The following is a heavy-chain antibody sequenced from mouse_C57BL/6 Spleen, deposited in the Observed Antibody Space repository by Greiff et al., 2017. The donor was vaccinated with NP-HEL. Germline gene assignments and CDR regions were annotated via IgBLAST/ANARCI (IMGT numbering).Heavy chain of an antibody. CDR2: IYPGDGDT. J-gene: IGHJ3*01. CDR3: AILGSSGYGFAY. CDR1: GYAFSSYW. Sequence: LQESGAELVKPGASVKISCKASGYAFSSYWMNWVKQRPGKGLEWIGQIYPGDGDTNYNGKFKGKATLTADKSSSTAYMQLISLTSEDSAVYFCAILGSSGYGFAYWGQGTLVTVSA. D-gene: IGHD3-2*02. V-gene: IGHV1-80*01.